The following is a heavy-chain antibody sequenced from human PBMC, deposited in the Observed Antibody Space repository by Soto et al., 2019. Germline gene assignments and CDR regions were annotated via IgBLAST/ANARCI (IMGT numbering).Heavy chain of an antibody. D-gene: IGHD2-21*02. J-gene: IGHJ6*02. CDR2: IYYSGST. CDR1: GGSISSYY. Sequence: PSETLSLTCTVSGGSISSYYWSWIRQPPGKGLEWIGYIYYSGSTNYNPSLKSRVTISVDTSKNQFSLKLSSVTAADTAVYYCARTHDIVVVTAILRYRLAVWGQGTTVTVSS. V-gene: IGHV4-59*01. CDR3: ARTHDIVVVTAILRYRLAV.